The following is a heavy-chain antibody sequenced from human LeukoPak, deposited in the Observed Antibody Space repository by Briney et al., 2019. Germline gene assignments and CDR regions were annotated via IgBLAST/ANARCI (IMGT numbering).Heavy chain of an antibody. CDR3: ARGGQQLKGFDY. D-gene: IGHD6-13*01. J-gene: IGHJ4*02. V-gene: IGHV4-59*01. CDR2: IYYSGNT. CDR1: GGSMRSYS. Sequence: SETLSLTCTVSGGSMRSYSWSWIRQPPGKGLEWIGCIYYSGNTNYNPSLKSRVTISIDTSKNQFSLNLSSVTAADTAVYFCARGGQQLKGFDYWGQGTLVTVSS.